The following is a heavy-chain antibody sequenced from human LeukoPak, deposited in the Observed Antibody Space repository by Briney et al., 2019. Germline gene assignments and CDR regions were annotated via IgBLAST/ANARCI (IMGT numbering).Heavy chain of an antibody. V-gene: IGHV3-21*01. D-gene: IGHD4-17*01. J-gene: IGHJ6*02. CDR3: ARDMLGDYGDLYGMDV. CDR1: GFTFTNYW. Sequence: GGSLRLSCAASGFTFTNYWMSWVRQAPGKGLEWVSSISSSSSYIYYADSVKGRFTISRDNAKNSLYLQMNSLRAEDTAVYYCARDMLGDYGDLYGMDVWGQGTTVTVSS. CDR2: ISSSSSYI.